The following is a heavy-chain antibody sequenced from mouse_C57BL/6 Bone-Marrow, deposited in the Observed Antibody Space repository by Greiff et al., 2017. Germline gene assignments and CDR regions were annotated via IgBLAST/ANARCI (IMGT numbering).Heavy chain of an antibody. V-gene: IGHV1-69*01. J-gene: IGHJ1*03. Sequence: QVLLQQPGAELVMPGASVKLSCKASGYTFTSYWMPWVKQRPGQGLEWIGEIDPSDSYTNYTHKFKGKSTLSVDKSCSTAYMQLSSLTSEDSAVYYCAREGDGSSYNRYFEVGGTGNTVTVTA. CDR1: GYTFTSYW. CDR2: IDPSDSYT. D-gene: IGHD1-1*01. CDR3: AREGDGSSYNRYFEV.